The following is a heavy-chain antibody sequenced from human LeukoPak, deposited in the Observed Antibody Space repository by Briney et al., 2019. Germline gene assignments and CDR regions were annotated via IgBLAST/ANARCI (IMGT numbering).Heavy chain of an antibody. D-gene: IGHD3-10*01. CDR2: IYYSGST. J-gene: IGHJ4*02. CDR1: GGSISSSSYY. CDR3: ASGNYGSGSDYDY. V-gene: IGHV4-39*01. Sequence: PSETLSLTCTVSGGSISSSSYYWGWIRQPPGKGLEWIGSIYYSGSTYYNPSLKSRVTISVDTPKNQFSLKLSSVTAADTAVYYCASGNYGSGSDYDYWGQGTLVTVSS.